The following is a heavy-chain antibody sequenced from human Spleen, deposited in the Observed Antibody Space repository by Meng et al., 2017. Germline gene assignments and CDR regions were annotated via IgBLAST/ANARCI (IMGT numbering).Heavy chain of an antibody. Sequence: QGQLHQGGAGLWKPSEPLSLTCAVYGGSFSGYYWSWIRQPPGKGLEWIGEINHSGSTNYNPSLKSRVTISVDTSKNQFSLKLSSVTAADTAVYYCARGVAVAGLDYWGQGTLVTVSS. J-gene: IGHJ4*02. V-gene: IGHV4-34*01. CDR2: INHSGST. CDR3: ARGVAVAGLDY. D-gene: IGHD6-19*01. CDR1: GGSFSGYY.